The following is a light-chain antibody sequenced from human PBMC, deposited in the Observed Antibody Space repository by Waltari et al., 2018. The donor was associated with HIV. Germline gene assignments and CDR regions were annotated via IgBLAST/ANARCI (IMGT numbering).Light chain of an antibody. J-gene: IGKJ4*01. Sequence: EIVLTQSPATLSLSPGERATLSCSASQSVTRYLAWYQHKPGQAPRLLISDTSRRAAGVSARFSGSGSGTDFTLTISSLEPEDFAVYYCQQRSDWPPLTFGGGTKIEIK. CDR1: QSVTRY. CDR2: DTS. CDR3: QQRSDWPPLT. V-gene: IGKV3-11*01.